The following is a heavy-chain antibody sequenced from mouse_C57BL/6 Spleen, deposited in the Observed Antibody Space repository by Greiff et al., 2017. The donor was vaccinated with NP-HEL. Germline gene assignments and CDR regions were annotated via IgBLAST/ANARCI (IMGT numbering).Heavy chain of an antibody. J-gene: IGHJ1*03. D-gene: IGHD1-1*01. CDR1: GYTFTSYW. CDR3: ARSTTVVATGYCDV. V-gene: IGHV1-52*01. Sequence: QVQLQQSGAELVRPGSSVKLSCKASGYTFTSYWMHWVKQRPIQGLEWIGNIDPSDSETHYNQKFKDKATLTVDKSSSTAYMQLSSLTSEDSAVYYCARSTTVVATGYCDVWGTGTTVTVSS. CDR2: IDPSDSET.